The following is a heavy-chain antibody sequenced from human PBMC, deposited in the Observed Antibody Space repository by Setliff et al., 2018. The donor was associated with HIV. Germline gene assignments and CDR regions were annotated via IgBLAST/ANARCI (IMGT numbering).Heavy chain of an antibody. CDR3: ARAPTLFGVEYYYYFGMDV. J-gene: IGHJ6*02. D-gene: IGHD3-3*01. CDR2: INPHSGDT. V-gene: IGHV1-2*02. Sequence: GASVKVSCKASGYTFTGYYTHWVRQAPGQGLEWMGWINPHSGDTNYAQKFQDRVTMTRDTSVNIAYMQLSRLRSDDTAVYCCARAPTLFGVEYYYYFGMDVWGQGTTVTVSS. CDR1: GYTFTGYY.